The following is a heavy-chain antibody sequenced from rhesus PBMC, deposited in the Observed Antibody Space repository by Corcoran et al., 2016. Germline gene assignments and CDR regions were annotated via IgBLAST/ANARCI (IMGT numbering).Heavy chain of an antibody. CDR2: SRGSRGST. V-gene: IGHV4-165*01. D-gene: IGHD6-25*01. CDR3: ARDNSGSWNVLGADY. CDR1: GGSFSGYY. J-gene: IGHJ4*01. Sequence: QVQLQESGPGLVKPSETQSFTCAVSGGSFSGYYWGWTRQPPGEGLEWVGYSRGSRGSTYHNPSHKSPISISTATSKNQFSLKLSSVTAADTAVYYCARDNSGSWNVLGADYWGQGVLVTVSS.